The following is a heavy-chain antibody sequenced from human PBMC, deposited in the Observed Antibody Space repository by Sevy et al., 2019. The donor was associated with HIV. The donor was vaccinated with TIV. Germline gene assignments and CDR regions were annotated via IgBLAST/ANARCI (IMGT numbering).Heavy chain of an antibody. CDR1: GFTFSSYS. V-gene: IGHV3-21*01. Sequence: GGSLRLSCAASGFTFSSYSMNWVRQAPGKGLEWVSSISSSSSYIYYADSVKGRFTISRDNAKNSLYLQMNSLRAEDTAVYYCARGSGGEWGYFDYWGQGTLVTVSS. CDR3: ARGSGGEWGYFDY. D-gene: IGHD3-16*01. J-gene: IGHJ4*02. CDR2: ISSSSSYI.